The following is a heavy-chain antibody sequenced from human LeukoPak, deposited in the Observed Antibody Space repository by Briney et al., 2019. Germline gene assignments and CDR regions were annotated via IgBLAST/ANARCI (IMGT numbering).Heavy chain of an antibody. CDR3: ANHYYDSSGYLDAFDI. CDR2: FSGSGGST. J-gene: IGHJ3*02. Sequence: GGGLRISRAASGFTLCSHSIRWGRPAPGEGGEWVSAFSGSGGSTYYADSVKGRFTISRDNSKNTLYLQMNSLRAEDTAVYYCANHYYDSSGYLDAFDIWGQGTMVTVSS. D-gene: IGHD3-22*01. V-gene: IGHV3-23*01. CDR1: GFTLCSHS.